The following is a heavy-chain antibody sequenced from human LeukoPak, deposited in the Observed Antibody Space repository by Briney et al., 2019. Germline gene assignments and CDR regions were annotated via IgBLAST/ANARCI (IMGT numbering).Heavy chain of an antibody. CDR3: AIHDYGDLFDY. J-gene: IGHJ4*02. Sequence: ASVKVSCKASGYAFTRYGINWVRQAPGQGLEWMGWVSTNTGNPTYAQGFTGRFVFSLDTSVTTAYLEISSLKAEDSAVYYCAIHDYGDLFDYWGQGTLVTVSS. D-gene: IGHD4-17*01. V-gene: IGHV7-4-1*02. CDR1: GYAFTRYG. CDR2: VSTNTGNP.